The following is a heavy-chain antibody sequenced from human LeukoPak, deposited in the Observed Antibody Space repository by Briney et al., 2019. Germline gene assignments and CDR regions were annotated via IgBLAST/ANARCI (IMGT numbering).Heavy chain of an antibody. Sequence: GGSLRLSCATSGFTFNAYWMTWVRQAPGRGLEWVADISQDGSEIFYVDSVRGRFTFSRDNAKNSLYLQMNSLTVEDTAMYYCARDRLWELRAFDIWGQGTMVTVSS. J-gene: IGHJ3*02. CDR2: ISQDGSEI. D-gene: IGHD1-26*01. CDR3: ARDRLWELRAFDI. CDR1: GFTFNAYW. V-gene: IGHV3-7*04.